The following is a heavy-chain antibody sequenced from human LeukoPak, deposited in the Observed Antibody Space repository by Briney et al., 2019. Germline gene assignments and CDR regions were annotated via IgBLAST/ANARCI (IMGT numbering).Heavy chain of an antibody. Sequence: GGSLRLSCAASGFFFSTYGMHWVRQAPGKGLEWVAYIRYDGSNKYYADSEKGRFTISRDNSKNTLYLQMNSLRAEDTSVYYCAKDRETSSWYYFDYWGQGTLVTVSS. V-gene: IGHV3-30*02. J-gene: IGHJ4*02. CDR2: IRYDGSNK. D-gene: IGHD6-13*01. CDR1: GFFFSTYG. CDR3: AKDRETSSWYYFDY.